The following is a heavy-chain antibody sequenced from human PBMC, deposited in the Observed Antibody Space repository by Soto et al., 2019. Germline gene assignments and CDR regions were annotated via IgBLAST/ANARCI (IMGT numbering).Heavy chain of an antibody. CDR1: GGSIRSGGYY. J-gene: IGHJ6*02. CDR3: ARDRLMATAGTARHYFGLDV. CDR2: IHYSGNT. Sequence: SETLSLTCTVSGGSIRSGGYYWRWVRQNPRRGLEWIGNIHYSGNTYYNPSLKSRLTISVDTSKNQFSLNLSSVTAADTAVYYCARDRLMATAGTARHYFGLDVWGQGTTVTVSS. V-gene: IGHV4-31*03. D-gene: IGHD5-18*01.